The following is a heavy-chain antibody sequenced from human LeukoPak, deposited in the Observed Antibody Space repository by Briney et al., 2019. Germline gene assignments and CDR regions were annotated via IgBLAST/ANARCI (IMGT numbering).Heavy chain of an antibody. V-gene: IGHV3-23*01. CDR1: GFTFSSYA. Sequence: GGSLRLSCAASGFTFSSYAMSWVRQAPGKGLEWVSAISGSGGSTYYADSVKGRFTISRDNSKNTPYLQMNSLRAEDTAVYYCATGGDSGSYYFDYWGQGTLVTVSS. CDR3: ATGGDSGSYYFDY. D-gene: IGHD1-26*01. J-gene: IGHJ4*02. CDR2: ISGSGGST.